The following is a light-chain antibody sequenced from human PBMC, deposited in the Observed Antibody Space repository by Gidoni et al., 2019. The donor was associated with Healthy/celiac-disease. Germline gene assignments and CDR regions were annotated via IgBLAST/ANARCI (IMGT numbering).Light chain of an antibody. J-gene: IGKJ4*01. Sequence: IQLTQSPSSLSASVGDRVTITCQASQDISIYLNWYQQKPGKAPKLLIYAASNLETGVPSRFSGSGSGTDFTFTISSLQPEDIATYYCQQYDNMALTFGGGTKVEIK. V-gene: IGKV1-33*01. CDR1: QDISIY. CDR2: AAS. CDR3: QQYDNMALT.